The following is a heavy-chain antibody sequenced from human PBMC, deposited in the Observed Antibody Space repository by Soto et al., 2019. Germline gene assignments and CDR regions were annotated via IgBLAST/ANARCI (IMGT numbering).Heavy chain of an antibody. CDR2: ISYDGSNK. Sequence: QVQLVESGGGVVQPGRSLRLSCAASGFTFSSYAMHWVRPAPGKGLEWVAVISYDGSNKYYADSVKGRFTISRDNSKNTLYLQMNSLRAEDTAVYYCARDLASRALTLFDYWGQVTLVTVSS. J-gene: IGHJ4*02. V-gene: IGHV3-30-3*01. CDR3: ARDLASRALTLFDY. D-gene: IGHD2-2*01. CDR1: GFTFSSYA.